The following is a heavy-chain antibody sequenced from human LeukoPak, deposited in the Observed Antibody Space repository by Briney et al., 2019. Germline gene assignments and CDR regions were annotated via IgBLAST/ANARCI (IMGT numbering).Heavy chain of an antibody. J-gene: IGHJ4*02. V-gene: IGHV3-11*06. CDR2: ISSSSSYI. Sequence: GGSLRLSCAASGFTFSDYYMSWIRQAPGKGLEWVSSISSSSSYIYYADSVKGRFTISRDNAKNSLYLQMNSLRAEDTAVYYCARGDYYGSGSGPFSDYWGQGTLVTVSS. CDR1: GFTFSDYY. D-gene: IGHD3-10*01. CDR3: ARGDYYGSGSGPFSDY.